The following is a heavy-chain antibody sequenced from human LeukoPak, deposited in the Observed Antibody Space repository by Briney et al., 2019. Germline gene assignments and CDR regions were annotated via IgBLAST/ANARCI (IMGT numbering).Heavy chain of an antibody. Sequence: GRPLRLSCAASGFSFTMYGILWVRQAPGKGLECVSGISGSGGSTHYADSVKDRFTISRDNSKNTLYLQMNSLRAEDTAVYYCAKETVVVVAATPDAFDIWGQRTMVTVSS. D-gene: IGHD2-15*01. CDR2: ISGSGGST. J-gene: IGHJ3*02. V-gene: IGHV3-23*01. CDR1: GFSFTMYG. CDR3: AKETVVVVAATPDAFDI.